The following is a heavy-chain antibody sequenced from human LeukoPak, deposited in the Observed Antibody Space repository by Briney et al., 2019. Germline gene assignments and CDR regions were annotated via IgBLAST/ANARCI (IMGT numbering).Heavy chain of an antibody. CDR3: AGGEYDFWSGYYLGGLY. J-gene: IGHJ4*02. V-gene: IGHV3-33*01. Sequence: GRSLRLSCAASGFTFSSYGMHWVREAPGKGLEWVAVIWYDGSNKYYAGSVKGRFTISRDNSKNTLYLQMNSLRAEDTAVYYCAGGEYDFWSGYYLGGLYWGQGTLVTVSS. CDR2: IWYDGSNK. CDR1: GFTFSSYG. D-gene: IGHD3-3*01.